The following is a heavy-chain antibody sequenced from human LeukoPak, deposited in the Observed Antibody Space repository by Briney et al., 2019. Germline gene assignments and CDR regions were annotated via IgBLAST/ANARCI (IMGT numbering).Heavy chain of an antibody. CDR1: GFTFSNYA. CDR2: ISSDGSNK. CDR3: AKARVAATPYFDY. J-gene: IGHJ4*02. D-gene: IGHD2-15*01. V-gene: IGHV3-30*18. Sequence: GGSLRLSCAASGFTFSNYAMHWVRQAPGRGLEWVAVISSDGSNKYYTDSVKGRFTISRDNSKNTLYLQMNSLRAEDTAVYYCAKARVAATPYFDYWGQGTLVTVSS.